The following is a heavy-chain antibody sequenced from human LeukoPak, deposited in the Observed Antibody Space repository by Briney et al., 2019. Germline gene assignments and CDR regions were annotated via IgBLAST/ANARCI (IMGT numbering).Heavy chain of an antibody. Sequence: GGSLRLSCVASGFRFSNYGMNWVRQAPGKGLEWVSGIIPTGSTTYYADSVKGRFTISRDNSKNTVYLHLNSLRVEDTAQYYCAKDIRWASFESWGQGTLVTASS. J-gene: IGHJ4*02. CDR2: IIPTGSTT. V-gene: IGHV3-23*01. CDR3: AKDIRWASFES. D-gene: IGHD3-16*01. CDR1: GFRFSNYG.